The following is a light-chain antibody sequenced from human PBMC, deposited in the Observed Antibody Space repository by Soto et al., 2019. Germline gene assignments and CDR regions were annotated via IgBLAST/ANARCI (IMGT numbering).Light chain of an antibody. CDR1: QSLNNW. J-gene: IGKJ1*01. CDR3: KDYNSDSWT. CDR2: KAS. Sequence: IQMTQFPSTLSASVGDRVTITCRASQSLNNWLAWYQQKPGNAPKLLIYKASNLESGVTSRFSGRGSGTESTLTSSGLQPDNLATHYCKDYNSDSWTFGQGPKGEIK. V-gene: IGKV1-5*03.